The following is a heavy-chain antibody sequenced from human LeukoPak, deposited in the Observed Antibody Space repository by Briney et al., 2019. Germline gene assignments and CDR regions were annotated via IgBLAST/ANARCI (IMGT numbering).Heavy chain of an antibody. J-gene: IGHJ4*02. D-gene: IGHD2-2*01. V-gene: IGHV1-18*01. CDR1: GYTFTSYG. Sequence: ASVKVSCKASGYTFTSYGISWVRQAPGQGLEWMGWISAYNGNTNYAQKLQGRVTMTTDTSTSTAYMELRSLRSDDTAVYYCARINPYQLRTDPPFDYWGQGTLVTVSS. CDR2: ISAYNGNT. CDR3: ARINPYQLRTDPPFDY.